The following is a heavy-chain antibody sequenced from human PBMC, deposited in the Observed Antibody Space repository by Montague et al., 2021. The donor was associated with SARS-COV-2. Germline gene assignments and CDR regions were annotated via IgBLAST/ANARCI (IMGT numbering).Heavy chain of an antibody. CDR3: ARDSQRSHFDY. CDR2: IFHSGRT. CDR1: GGSISSSSYY. J-gene: IGHJ4*02. D-gene: IGHD6-25*01. Sequence: SETLSLTCTVSGGSISSSSYYWGWIRQPPGKGLEWIGEIFHSGRTNYNPSLKSRVTISVDRSNNQFSLKLSSVTAADTAIYYCARDSQRSHFDYWSQGILVTVSS. V-gene: IGHV4-39*07.